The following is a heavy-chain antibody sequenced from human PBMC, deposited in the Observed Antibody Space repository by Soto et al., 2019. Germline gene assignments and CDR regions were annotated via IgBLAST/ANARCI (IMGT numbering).Heavy chain of an antibody. CDR1: GGSFSGYY. J-gene: IGHJ6*03. Sequence: QVQLQQWGAGLLKPSETLSLTCAVYGGSFSGYYWSWIRQPPGKGLEWIGEINHSGSTNYNPSLKSRGTRSVDTSKNQFSLQLSSVTAADTAVYYCARDGSQNYYYYMDVWGKGTTVTVSS. V-gene: IGHV4-34*01. CDR2: INHSGST. CDR3: ARDGSQNYYYYMDV.